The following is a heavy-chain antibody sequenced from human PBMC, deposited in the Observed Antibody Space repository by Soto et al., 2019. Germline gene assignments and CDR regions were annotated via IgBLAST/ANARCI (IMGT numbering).Heavy chain of an antibody. CDR3: AGERGYSGYATDY. Sequence: GVSPRLSCAASEFTFSSGWMHWVRQAPGKGLVWVSRINSDGSSTSYADSVKGRFTISRDNAKNTLYLQMNSLRAEDTAVYYCAGERGYSGYATDYWGQGTLVTVSS. J-gene: IGHJ4*02. CDR2: INSDGSST. V-gene: IGHV3-74*01. D-gene: IGHD5-12*01. CDR1: EFTFSSGW.